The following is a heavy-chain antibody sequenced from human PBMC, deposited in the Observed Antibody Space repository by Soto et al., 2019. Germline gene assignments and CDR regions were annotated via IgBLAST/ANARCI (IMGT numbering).Heavy chain of an antibody. D-gene: IGHD2-8*01. CDR3: ARSGYCTNGVCYPNYYYYGMDV. V-gene: IGHV1-69*06. J-gene: IGHJ6*02. Sequence: ASVKVSCKASGGTFSSYAISWVRQAPGQGLEWMGGIIPIFGTANYAQKFQGRVTITADKSTSTAYMELSSLRSEDTAVYYCARSGYCTNGVCYPNYYYYGMDVWGQGTTVTVSS. CDR1: GGTFSSYA. CDR2: IIPIFGTA.